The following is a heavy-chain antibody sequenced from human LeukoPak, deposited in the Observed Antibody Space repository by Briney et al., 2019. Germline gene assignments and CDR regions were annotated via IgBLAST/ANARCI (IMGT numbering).Heavy chain of an antibody. CDR1: GFTFSSYW. CDR3: TRDEEGASREFDY. J-gene: IGHJ4*02. Sequence: QSGGSLRLSCAASGFTFSSYWMSWVRQAPGKGLEWVAIIKQDESEKYYVDSVKGRFTISRDNAKNSLYLQMNSLRVEDTAVYYCTRDEEGASREFDYWGQGALVTVSS. CDR2: IKQDESEK. D-gene: IGHD1-26*01. V-gene: IGHV3-7*01.